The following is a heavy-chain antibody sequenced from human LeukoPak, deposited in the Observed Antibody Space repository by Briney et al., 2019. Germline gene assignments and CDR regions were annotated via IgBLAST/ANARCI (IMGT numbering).Heavy chain of an antibody. Sequence: SQTLSLTCTVSGGSVTSTHYWGWIRQPPGKGLEWIGSIYYGGSTYYNASLRSRVTTSVDTSKNQFSLKLSSVTAADTAVYYCAKSTYYYDTFVNAFDLWGQGTVVTVSS. CDR2: IYYGGST. V-gene: IGHV4-39*07. J-gene: IGHJ3*01. CDR1: GGSVTSTHY. CDR3: AKSTYYYDTFVNAFDL. D-gene: IGHD3-22*01.